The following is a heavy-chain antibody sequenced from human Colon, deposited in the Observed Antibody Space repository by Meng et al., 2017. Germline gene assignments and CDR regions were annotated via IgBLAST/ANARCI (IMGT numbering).Heavy chain of an antibody. CDR1: GFIFTDHH. Sequence: GESLKISCEASGFIFTDHHIDWVRQAPGKGLEWVGRIRNKANSYTTAYAAPVKGRFTVSRDDSKTSVYLQMYSLRTEDLPVYYCVRDNGAGTNSGRLDNWGQGTPVTVSS. V-gene: IGHV3-72*01. CDR2: IRNKANSYTT. D-gene: IGHD1-1*01. J-gene: IGHJ4*02. CDR3: VRDNGAGTNSGRLDN.